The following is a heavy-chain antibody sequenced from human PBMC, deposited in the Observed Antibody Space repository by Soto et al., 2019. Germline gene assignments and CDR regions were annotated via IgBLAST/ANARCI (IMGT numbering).Heavy chain of an antibody. J-gene: IGHJ6*02. CDR1: GGTFSSYA. CDR2: IIPIFGTA. D-gene: IGHD3-3*01. CDR3: ARVELSAELLEWSQTNYYGMDV. Sequence: SVKVSCKASGGTFSSYAISWVRQAPGQGLEWMGGIIPIFGTANYAQKFQGRVTITADESTSTAYMELSSLRSEDTAVYYCARVELSAELLEWSQTNYYGMDVWGQGTTVTVSS. V-gene: IGHV1-69*13.